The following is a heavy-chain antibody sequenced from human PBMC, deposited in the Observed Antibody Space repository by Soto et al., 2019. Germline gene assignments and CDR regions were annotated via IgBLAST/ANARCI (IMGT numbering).Heavy chain of an antibody. Sequence: QVQLVQSGAEVKKPGASVKVSCKTSGYTFAAYYIHWIRQAPGQGLEWMGWINPTSGGTVYAQNFQDRVNMTRDTSVSTAYMELRRLNSDDTAVYYCARDPDYGDYWGYFFDSWGQGTQVTVSS. D-gene: IGHD4-17*01. J-gene: IGHJ4*02. CDR3: ARDPDYGDYWGYFFDS. V-gene: IGHV1-2*02. CDR2: INPTSGGT. CDR1: GYTFAAYY.